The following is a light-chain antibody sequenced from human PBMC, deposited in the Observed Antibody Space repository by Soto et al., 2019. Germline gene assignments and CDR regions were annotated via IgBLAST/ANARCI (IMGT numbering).Light chain of an antibody. CDR2: GAS. Sequence: EIVLTQSPGTLSLSPGERATLSCRASQSVSSSYLAWYQQKPGQAPRLLIYGASNRATGIPDRFSGSGSGTDFPLSISRVEPEDFAVYYCQHYGTSPRTFGLGTKVEIK. V-gene: IGKV3-20*01. CDR1: QSVSSSY. J-gene: IGKJ1*01. CDR3: QHYGTSPRT.